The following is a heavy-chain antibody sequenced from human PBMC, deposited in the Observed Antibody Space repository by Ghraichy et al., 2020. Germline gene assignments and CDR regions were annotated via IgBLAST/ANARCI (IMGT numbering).Heavy chain of an antibody. V-gene: IGHV3-43*01. D-gene: IGHD2-2*01. CDR1: GFTFDDYT. CDR3: AKDGACSSTSCHPLGN. Sequence: GGSLRLSCAASGFTFDDYTMHWVRQAPGKGLEWVSLISWDGGSTYYADSVKGRFTISRDNSKNSLYLQMNSLRTEDTALYYCAKDGACSSTSCHPLGNWGQGTLVTVSS. CDR2: ISWDGGST. J-gene: IGHJ4*02.